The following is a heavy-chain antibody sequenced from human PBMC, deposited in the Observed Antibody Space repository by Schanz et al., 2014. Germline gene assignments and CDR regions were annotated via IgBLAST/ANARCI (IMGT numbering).Heavy chain of an antibody. V-gene: IGHV3-33*01. CDR2: VCYDGSKK. CDR3: ARVLAVAGTLWGYYYGMDV. D-gene: IGHD6-19*01. Sequence: LVESGGGVVQPGRSLRLSCAASGFTFSSYGMHWVRQVPGKGLEWVAVVCYDGSKKYYADSVKGRFTISRDNAKNSLYLQMNSLRAEDTAVYYCARVLAVAGTLWGYYYGMDVWGQGTTVTVSS. J-gene: IGHJ6*02. CDR1: GFTFSSYG.